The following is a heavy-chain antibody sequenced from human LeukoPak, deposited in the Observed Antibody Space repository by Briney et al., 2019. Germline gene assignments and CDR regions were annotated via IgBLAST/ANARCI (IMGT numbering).Heavy chain of an antibody. CDR2: ISAYNGNT. J-gene: IGHJ1*01. CDR3: ASMTGIAVAGTMSEYFQH. V-gene: IGHV1-18*01. D-gene: IGHD6-19*01. CDR1: GYTFTSYG. Sequence: ASVKVSCKASGYTFTSYGISWVRQAPGQGLEWMGWISAYNGNTNYAQKLQGRVTMTTDTSTSTAYMELRSLRSDDTAVYYCASMTGIAVAGTMSEYFQHWGQGTLVTVSS.